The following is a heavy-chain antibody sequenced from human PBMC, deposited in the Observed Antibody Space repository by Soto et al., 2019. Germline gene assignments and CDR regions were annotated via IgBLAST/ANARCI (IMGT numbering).Heavy chain of an antibody. CDR1: GFTFSSYA. CDR2: ISYDGSNK. V-gene: IGHV3-30-3*01. J-gene: IGHJ6*02. CDR3: ARGGSGWYKDGMDV. Sequence: QVQLVESGGGVVQPGRSLRLSCAASGFTFSSYAMHWVRQAPGKGLEWVAVISYDGSNKYYADSVKGRFTISRDNSKTTLYLQMNSLRAEDTAVYYCARGGSGWYKDGMDVWGQGTTVTVPS. D-gene: IGHD6-19*01.